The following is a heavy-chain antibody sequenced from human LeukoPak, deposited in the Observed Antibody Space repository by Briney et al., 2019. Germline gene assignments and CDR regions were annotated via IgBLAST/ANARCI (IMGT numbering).Heavy chain of an antibody. CDR2: ISSSSNTI. J-gene: IGHJ4*02. CDR1: GFTFSSYG. Sequence: GGSLRLSCAASGFTFSSYGMTWVRQAPGKGLEWVSYISSSSNTIYYADSVKGRFTISRDNAKHSLYLQLNSLRAEDTAVYYCARVTSAAGKAHYWGQGTLVTVSS. CDR3: ARVTSAAGKAHY. V-gene: IGHV3-48*01. D-gene: IGHD6-13*01.